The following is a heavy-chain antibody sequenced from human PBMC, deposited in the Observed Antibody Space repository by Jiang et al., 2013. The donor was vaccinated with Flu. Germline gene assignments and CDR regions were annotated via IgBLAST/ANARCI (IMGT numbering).Heavy chain of an antibody. J-gene: IGHJ4*02. CDR1: GGSISNYY. CDR2: IYHSGST. D-gene: IGHD3-10*01. V-gene: IGHV4-59*08. Sequence: GPGLVKPSETLSLTCTVSGGSISNYYWTWIRQPPGKGLEWIGYIYHSGSTNYNPSLKSRVAMSVDTSKNQFSLKFSSVTAADTAVYYCARLNYYGSGTYYNVYYFDFWGQGTWSPSPQ. CDR3: ARLNYYGSGTYYNVYYFDF.